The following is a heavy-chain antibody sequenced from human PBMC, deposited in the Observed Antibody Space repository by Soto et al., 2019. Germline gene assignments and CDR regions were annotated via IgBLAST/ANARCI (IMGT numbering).Heavy chain of an antibody. CDR1: GGTFSSYA. CDR3: ASGGAEYCSGGSCPVTFDY. Sequence: SVKVSCKASGGTFSSYAISWVRQAPGQGLEWMGGIIPIFGTANYAQKFQGRVTITADESTSTAYMELSSLRSEDTAVYYCASGGAEYCSGGSCPVTFDYWGQGTLVTVSS. CDR2: IIPIFGTA. V-gene: IGHV1-69*13. D-gene: IGHD2-15*01. J-gene: IGHJ4*02.